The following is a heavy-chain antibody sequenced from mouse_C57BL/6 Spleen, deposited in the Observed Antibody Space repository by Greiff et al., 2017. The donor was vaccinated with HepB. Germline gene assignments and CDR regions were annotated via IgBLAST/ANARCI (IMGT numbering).Heavy chain of an antibody. V-gene: IGHV1-9*01. CDR1: GYTFTGYW. CDR3: ARIYYDYDRFAY. Sequence: QVQLQQSGAELMKPGASVKLSCKATGYTFTGYWIEWVKQRPGHGLEWIGEILPGSGSTNYNEKFKGKATFTADTSSNTAYMQLSSLTTEDSAIYYCARIYYDYDRFAYWGQGTLVTVSA. D-gene: IGHD2-4*01. CDR2: ILPGSGST. J-gene: IGHJ3*01.